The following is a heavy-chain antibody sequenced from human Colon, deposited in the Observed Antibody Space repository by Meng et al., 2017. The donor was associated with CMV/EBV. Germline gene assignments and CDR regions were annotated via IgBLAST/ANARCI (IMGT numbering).Heavy chain of an antibody. CDR1: ARSTVKIS. CDR2: VYWNDDK. CDR3: AHGGSGYDFGAGGFDY. V-gene: IGHV2-5*01. D-gene: IGHD5-12*01. Sequence: ARSTVKISWGWIRKAPGKALEWLAIVYWNDDKRYSTSLKNRLTVTKDNSKNQVVLRVTNMDPVDSGTYFCAHGGSGYDFGAGGFDYWGQGTLVTVSS. J-gene: IGHJ4*02.